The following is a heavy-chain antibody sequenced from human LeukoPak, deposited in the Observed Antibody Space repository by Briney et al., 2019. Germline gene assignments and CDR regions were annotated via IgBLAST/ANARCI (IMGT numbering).Heavy chain of an antibody. Sequence: PGGSLRLSCAASGFTFSSYAMSWVRQAPGKGLEWVSAISGSGGSTYYADSVKGRFTISRDNSKNTLYLQMNSLGAEDTAVYYCAKDLKRYCSSTSCYPFDYWGQGTLVTVSS. CDR1: GFTFSSYA. CDR2: ISGSGGST. V-gene: IGHV3-23*01. J-gene: IGHJ4*02. D-gene: IGHD2-2*01. CDR3: AKDLKRYCSSTSCYPFDY.